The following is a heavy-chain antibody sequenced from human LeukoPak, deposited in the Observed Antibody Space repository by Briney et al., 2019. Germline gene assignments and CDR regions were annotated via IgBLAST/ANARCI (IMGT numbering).Heavy chain of an antibody. V-gene: IGHV3-23*01. J-gene: IGHJ4*02. CDR1: GLTFSSYW. CDR3: AKAIHYGWYSSSPLPEY. CDR2: ISGSGGST. D-gene: IGHD6-6*01. Sequence: HPGGSLRLSCAASGLTFSSYWMHWVRQAPGKGLEWVSAISGSGGSTYYADSVKGRFTISRDNSKNTLYLQMNSLRAEDTAVYYCAKAIHYGWYSSSPLPEYWGQGTLVTVSS.